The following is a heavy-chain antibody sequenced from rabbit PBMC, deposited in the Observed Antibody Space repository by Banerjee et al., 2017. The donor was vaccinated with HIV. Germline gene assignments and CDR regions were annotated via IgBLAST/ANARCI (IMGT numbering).Heavy chain of an antibody. V-gene: IGHV1S47*01. CDR2: IYTVSGST. CDR1: GSDISSNA. Sequence: QEQLVESGGGLVQPEGSLTLTCKASGSDISSNAMCWVRQAPGKGLELIACIYTVSGSTYYASWVNGRFTISRSTSLYTVTLQLNSLTAADTATYFCARDLAGVIGWNFNLWGQGTLVTVS. J-gene: IGHJ4*01. CDR3: ARDLAGVIGWNFNL. D-gene: IGHD4-1*01.